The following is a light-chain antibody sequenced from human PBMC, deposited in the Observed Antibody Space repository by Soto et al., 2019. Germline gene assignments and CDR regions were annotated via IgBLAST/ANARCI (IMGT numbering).Light chain of an antibody. Sequence: QSALTQPPSASGSLGQSVTISCTGTSSDVGFYNSVSWYQQHPGRAPKLIIYDVSERPSGVPHRFSGSKSGNTASLTVSGLQAEDEADYYCGSHAVNFPVVLGGGTKLTVL. CDR3: GSHAVNFPVV. CDR2: DVS. V-gene: IGLV2-8*01. CDR1: SSDVGFYNS. J-gene: IGLJ2*01.